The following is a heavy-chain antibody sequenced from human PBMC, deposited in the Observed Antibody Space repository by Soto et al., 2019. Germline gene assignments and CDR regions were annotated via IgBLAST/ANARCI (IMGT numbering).Heavy chain of an antibody. V-gene: IGHV1-3*01. CDR2: INAGNGNT. Sequence: ASVKVSCKASGYTFTSYAMHWVRQAPGQRLEWMGWINAGNGNTNYSQKFQGRVTITRDTSASTAYMELSSLRSEDTAVYYCARGQEGSGWYVQAFDIWGQGTMVTVSS. J-gene: IGHJ3*02. CDR1: GYTFTSYA. D-gene: IGHD6-19*01. CDR3: ARGQEGSGWYVQAFDI.